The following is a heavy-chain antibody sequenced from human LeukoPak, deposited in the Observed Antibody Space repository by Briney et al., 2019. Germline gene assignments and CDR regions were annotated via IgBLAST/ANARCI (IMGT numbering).Heavy chain of an antibody. V-gene: IGHV3-23*01. CDR2: ITGSATST. CDR1: GFTFNSYA. J-gene: IGHJ4*02. CDR3: AKDTSIAMASNDY. Sequence: RGSLRLSCAASGFTFNSYAMSWVRQAPGKGLEWVSSITGSATSTYYADSVKGRFTISRDNSKNTLYLQVNSLRAEDTAVYYCAKDTSIAMASNDYWGQGTLVTASS. D-gene: IGHD6-19*01.